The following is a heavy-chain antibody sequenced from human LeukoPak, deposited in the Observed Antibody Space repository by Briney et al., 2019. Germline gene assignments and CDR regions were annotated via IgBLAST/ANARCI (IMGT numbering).Heavy chain of an antibody. V-gene: IGHV1-2*02. CDR2: INPNSGGT. CDR1: VYTFTGYY. J-gene: IGHJ1*01. D-gene: IGHD3-22*01. Sequence: ASVKVSCKASVYTFTGYYMHWVRQAPGQGLEWMGWINPNSGGTNYAQKFQGRVTMTRDTSISTAYMELSRLRSDDTAVYYCAGDPGYYDSSGYYGAEYFQHWGQGTLVTVSS. CDR3: AGDPGYYDSSGYYGAEYFQH.